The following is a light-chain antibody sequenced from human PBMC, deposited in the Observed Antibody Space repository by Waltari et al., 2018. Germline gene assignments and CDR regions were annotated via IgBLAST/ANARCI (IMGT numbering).Light chain of an antibody. CDR1: SSNSGSNT. CDR2: RNN. V-gene: IGLV1-44*01. Sequence: QSVLTQPPSASGTPGQRVTISCPRSSSNSGSNTVNWYQQLPGTAPKLLIYRNNQRPSGVPDRFSGSKSGTSAALAISGLQSEDEADYYCAAWDDSLNGYVFGTGTKVTVL. CDR3: AAWDDSLNGYV. J-gene: IGLJ1*01.